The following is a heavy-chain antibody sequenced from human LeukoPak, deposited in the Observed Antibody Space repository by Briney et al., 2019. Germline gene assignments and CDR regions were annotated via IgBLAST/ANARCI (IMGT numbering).Heavy chain of an antibody. V-gene: IGHV3-53*01. D-gene: IGHD1-26*01. Sequence: GGSLRLSCAASGFSISAYQMSWVRQAPGKGLECVSLIYTGGSTYYADSVKGRFTISRDESKNTLYLQMNSLRAEDTAIYYCARVSGSYYPFDYWGQGTLVTVSS. CDR1: GFSISAYQ. CDR3: ARVSGSYYPFDY. J-gene: IGHJ4*02. CDR2: IYTGGST.